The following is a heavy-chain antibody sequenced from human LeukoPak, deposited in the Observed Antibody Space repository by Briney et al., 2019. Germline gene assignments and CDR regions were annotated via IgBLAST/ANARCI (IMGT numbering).Heavy chain of an antibody. CDR1: GGSFSGYY. CDR2: INHSGST. D-gene: IGHD6-19*01. CDR3: ARLGSPRYSSGWYYFDY. V-gene: IGHV4-34*01. J-gene: IGHJ4*02. Sequence: SETLSLTCAVYGGSFSGYYWSWIRQPPGKGLEWIGEINHSGSTNYNPSLKSRVTISVDTSKNQFSLKLSSVTAADTAVYYCARLGSPRYSSGWYYFDYWGQGTLVTVSS.